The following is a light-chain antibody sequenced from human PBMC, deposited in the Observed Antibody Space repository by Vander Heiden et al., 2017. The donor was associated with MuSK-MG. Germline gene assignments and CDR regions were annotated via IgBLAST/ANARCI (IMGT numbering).Light chain of an antibody. CDR2: QDT. CDR3: QSWDNAAPVV. V-gene: IGLV3-1*01. J-gene: IGLJ2*01. CDR1: KLGEKF. Sequence: SYELTQPPSVSVSPGQTASITCSGHKLGEKFACWYQQRPGQSPVLVIYQDTKRPSGIPGRFSGSNSGNTATLTISGTQALDEADYYCQSWDNAAPVVFGGGTKLTVL.